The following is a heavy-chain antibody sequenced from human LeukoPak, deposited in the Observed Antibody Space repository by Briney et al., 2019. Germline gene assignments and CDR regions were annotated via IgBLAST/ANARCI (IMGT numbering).Heavy chain of an antibody. CDR2: INPDRGGT. CDR3: ARDGPPSNRQYYYNMDV. CDR1: GYTFTGYY. D-gene: IGHD1/OR15-1a*01. J-gene: IGHJ6*03. Sequence: ASVKVSCKASGYTFTGYYIHWVRQAPGQGLEWMGWINPDRGGTKYAQTFQGRVTMTRDTSISTAYMELSRLTSDDTAVYYCARDGPPSNRQYYYNMDVWGKGTTVTVSS. V-gene: IGHV1-2*02.